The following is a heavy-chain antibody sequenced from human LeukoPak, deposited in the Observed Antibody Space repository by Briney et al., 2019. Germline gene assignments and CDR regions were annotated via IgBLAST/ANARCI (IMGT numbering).Heavy chain of an antibody. V-gene: IGHV3-74*01. CDR3: ARVRSNWNWFDP. CDR2: INSDGSST. Sequence: GGSLRLSCAASGFTFSSYWMHWVRQAPGKGLVWVSRINSDGSSTSYADSVKGRFTISRDNAKNTLYLQMNSLRAEDTAVYYCARVRSNWNWFDPWGQGTLVTVSS. CDR1: GFTFSSYW. J-gene: IGHJ5*02. D-gene: IGHD1-1*01.